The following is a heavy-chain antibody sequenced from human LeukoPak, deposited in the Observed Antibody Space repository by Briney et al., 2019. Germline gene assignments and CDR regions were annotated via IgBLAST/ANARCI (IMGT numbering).Heavy chain of an antibody. V-gene: IGHV4-31*03. CDR3: ARAVRQGFTMIVVPFFYFDL. CDR1: GGSISSGASD. J-gene: IGHJ2*01. CDR2: INHSGST. Sequence: SQTLSLTCTVSGGSISSGASDWGWIRQHPKRGLEWVGYINHSGSTYYNPSLGSRVTMSVDTSKNQFSLKLSSVTAADSAVYCCARAVRQGFTMIVVPFFYFDLWGRGTLVTASS. D-gene: IGHD3-22*01.